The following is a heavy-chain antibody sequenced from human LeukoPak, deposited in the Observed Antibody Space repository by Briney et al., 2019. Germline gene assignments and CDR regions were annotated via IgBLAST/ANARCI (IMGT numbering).Heavy chain of an antibody. D-gene: IGHD3-9*01. V-gene: IGHV3-30*02. CDR3: AGTHRSHDILSGYFDY. CDR1: GFTFSTYG. Sequence: GGSLRLSCAASGFTFSTYGIHWVRQAPGKGLEWVAFIRYDGTNKWYADSVKGRFTISRDNSKNTLYLQMNSLRAEDTAVYFCAGTHRSHDILSGYFDYWGQGILVTVSS. J-gene: IGHJ4*02. CDR2: IRYDGTNK.